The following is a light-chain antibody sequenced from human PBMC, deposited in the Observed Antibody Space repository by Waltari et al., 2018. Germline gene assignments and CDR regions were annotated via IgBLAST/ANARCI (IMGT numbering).Light chain of an antibody. CDR1: RSLLHSSGYNY. CDR3: MQALQSPLT. Sequence: DIVMTQSPLSLPVTPGEAASISCKSSRSLLHSSGYNYVDWYLQKPGQSPQLLISLGSNRASGVPDRFSGSGSGTDFTLKISRVEAEDVGVYYCMQALQSPLTFGGGTKVEIK. V-gene: IGKV2-28*01. CDR2: LGS. J-gene: IGKJ4*01.